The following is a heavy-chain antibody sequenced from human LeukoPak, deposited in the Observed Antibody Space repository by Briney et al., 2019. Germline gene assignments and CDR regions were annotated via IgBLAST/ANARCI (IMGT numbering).Heavy chain of an antibody. J-gene: IGHJ4*02. CDR3: ARDNSIFVVVGVPNYFDY. V-gene: IGHV3-48*03. CDR1: GFTFSRYE. Sequence: GGSLRLSCAASGFTFSRYEMNWVRQAPGKGLEWVSYISSSGSTIYYADSVKGRFTISRDNAKNSLYLQMNSLRAEDTAVYYCARDNSIFVVVGVPNYFDYWGQGTLVTVSS. CDR2: ISSSGSTI. D-gene: IGHD3-3*01.